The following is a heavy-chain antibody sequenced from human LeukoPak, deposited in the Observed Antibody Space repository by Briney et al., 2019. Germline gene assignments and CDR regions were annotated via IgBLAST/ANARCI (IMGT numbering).Heavy chain of an antibody. CDR2: ISAYNGNT. D-gene: IGHD3-22*01. CDR1: GCTFTSYV. Sequence: ASVKVSCKASGCTFTSYVISWVRQAPGQGLEWMGWISAYNGNTNYAQKLQGRVTMTTDTSTSTAYMELRSLRSDDTAVYYCASTQRYDSSGYYQPDYFDYWGQGTLVTVSS. V-gene: IGHV1-18*01. CDR3: ASTQRYDSSGYYQPDYFDY. J-gene: IGHJ4*02.